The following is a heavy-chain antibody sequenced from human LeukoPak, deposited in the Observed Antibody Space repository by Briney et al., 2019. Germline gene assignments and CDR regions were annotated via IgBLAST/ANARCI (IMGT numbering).Heavy chain of an antibody. CDR1: GFTFSSYA. V-gene: IGHV3-23*01. D-gene: IGHD3-22*01. J-gene: IGHJ4*02. CDR2: ISGSGGST. Sequence: GGSLRLSCAASGFTFSSYAMSWVRQAPGKGLEWVSAISGSGGSTYYADSVKGRFTISRDNSKNTLYLQMNSLRAEDTAVYYCAKSRREIVRKLLSIFDYWGQGTLVTVSS. CDR3: AKSRREIVRKLLSIFDY.